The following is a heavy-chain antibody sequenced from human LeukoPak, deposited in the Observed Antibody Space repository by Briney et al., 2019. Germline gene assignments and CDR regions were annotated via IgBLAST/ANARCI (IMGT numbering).Heavy chain of an antibody. CDR1: GYIFSDYP. Sequence: ASVRLSCTASGYIFSDYPMHWVRQVPGQGPEWIACIHPYSGGTNYAQKFKGRLSMTRDISISTVYVELNTLTSDDTAVYFCVRDTIAAAGGGAWGQGTLVTVSS. CDR3: VRDTIAAAGGGA. D-gene: IGHD3-3*01. J-gene: IGHJ5*02. CDR2: IHPYSGGT. V-gene: IGHV1-2*02.